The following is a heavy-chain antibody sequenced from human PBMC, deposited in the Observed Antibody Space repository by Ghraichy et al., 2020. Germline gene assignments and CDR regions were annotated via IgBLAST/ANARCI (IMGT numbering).Heavy chain of an antibody. J-gene: IGHJ4*02. CDR3: AKAPYDSSGYYYY. Sequence: GALRLSCAASGFTFSSYGMHWVRQAPGKGLEWVAVISYDGSNKYYADSVKGRFTISRDNSKNTLYLQMNSLRAEDTAVYYCAKAPYDSSGYYYYWGQGTLVTVSS. CDR2: ISYDGSNK. V-gene: IGHV3-30*18. D-gene: IGHD3-22*01. CDR1: GFTFSSYG.